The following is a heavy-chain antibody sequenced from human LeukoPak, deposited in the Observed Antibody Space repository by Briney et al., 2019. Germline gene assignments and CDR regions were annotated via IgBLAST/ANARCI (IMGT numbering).Heavy chain of an antibody. D-gene: IGHD5-18*01. CDR3: TTDYRIQLWLPDFDY. CDR2: IKSKTDGGTT. J-gene: IGHJ4*02. V-gene: IGHV3-15*01. Sequence: PGGSLRLSCAASGFTFSNAWMSWVRQAPGKGLEWVGRIKSKTDGGTTDYAAPVKGRFTISRDDSKNTLYLQMNSLKTEDTAVYYCTTDYRIQLWLPDFDYWGQGTLVPVSS. CDR1: GFTFSNAW.